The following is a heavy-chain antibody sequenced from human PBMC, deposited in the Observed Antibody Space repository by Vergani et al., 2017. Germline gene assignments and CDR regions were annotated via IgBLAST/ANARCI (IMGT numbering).Heavy chain of an antibody. D-gene: IGHD6-13*01. CDR2: INTNTGNP. CDR1: GYTFTNYA. J-gene: IGHJ6*02. Sequence: QVQLVQSGSELKKPGASVKVSCKTSGYTFTNYAMNWARQAPGQGPEWMGWINTNTGNPSYAPGFTGRFVLYLDTSVTTAYLQIISLKAEDTAVYYCARLRAGIASIGKRGYYYYGMDVWGQGTTVTVSS. CDR3: ARLRAGIASIGKRGYYYYGMDV. V-gene: IGHV7-4-1*02.